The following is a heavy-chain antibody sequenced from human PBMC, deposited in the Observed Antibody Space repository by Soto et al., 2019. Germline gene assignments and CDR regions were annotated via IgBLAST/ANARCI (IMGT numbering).Heavy chain of an antibody. CDR3: ARAGYCSSTSCYHGNYYYYYYMDV. D-gene: IGHD2-2*03. CDR1: GYSFTSYW. CDR2: IYPGDSDT. J-gene: IGHJ6*03. V-gene: IGHV5-51*01. Sequence: GEPLKISCKGSGYSFTSYWIGWVRQMPGKGLEWMGIIYPGDSDTRYSPSFQGQVTISADKSISTAYLQWSSLKASDTAMYYCARAGYCSSTSCYHGNYYYYYYMDVWGKGTTVTVSS.